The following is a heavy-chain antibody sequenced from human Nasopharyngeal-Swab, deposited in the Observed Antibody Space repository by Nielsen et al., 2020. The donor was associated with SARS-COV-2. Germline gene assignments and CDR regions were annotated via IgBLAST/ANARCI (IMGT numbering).Heavy chain of an antibody. CDR1: GGSISGGDYS. V-gene: IGHV4-30-2*01. D-gene: IGHD4-17*01. Sequence: TLSLTCAVSGGSISGGDYSWSWVRQPPGKGLEWIGYFYHSGSTYYNPSLKGRVTISVDRSKNQFSLKLTSVTAADTAVYYCATSDFGDTLGYYYYGMDVWGQGTTVTVSS. CDR3: ATSDFGDTLGYYYYGMDV. J-gene: IGHJ6*02. CDR2: FYHSGST.